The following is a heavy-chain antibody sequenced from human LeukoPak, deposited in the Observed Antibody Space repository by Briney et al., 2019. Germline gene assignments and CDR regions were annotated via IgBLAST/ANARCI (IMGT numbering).Heavy chain of an antibody. D-gene: IGHD3-22*01. J-gene: IGHJ4*02. CDR2: ISTSDGTI. V-gene: IGHV3-11*01. CDR3: ARDAIDSSGFDFDY. CDR1: GFTFSDYY. Sequence: GGSLRVSCAASGFTFSDYYMTWIRQARGKGLEWISYISTSDGTIYYADSVKGRFTISRDNAKNSLYLQMNSLRAEDTAVYYCARDAIDSSGFDFDYWGQGTLVTVSS.